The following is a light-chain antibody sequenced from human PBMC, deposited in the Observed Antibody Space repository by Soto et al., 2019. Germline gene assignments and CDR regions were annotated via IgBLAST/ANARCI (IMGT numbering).Light chain of an antibody. CDR2: GAS. CDR1: QGVSIY. CDR3: QHLYSDPRKWT. J-gene: IGKJ1*01. V-gene: IGKV1-9*01. Sequence: IQLTQSPSSLSASVGDRVTITCRASQGVSIYLAWYHQKLGKAPKVLIYGASTLQAGVPSRFSGIGSWPDFTLKISSLQSEDFATYYCQHLYSDPRKWTFGQGTNVYIK.